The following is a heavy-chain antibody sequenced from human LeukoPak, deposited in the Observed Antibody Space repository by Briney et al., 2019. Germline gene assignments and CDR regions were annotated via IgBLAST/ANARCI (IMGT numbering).Heavy chain of an antibody. Sequence: GGSLRLSCAASGFTFSSYSISSVRQAPGEGLEWGSSISSSSSYIYYADSVQRRSTPSRDNAKNSLYLQMNSLRAEDTAVYYCARAQIPGIAVAGKSAGNFDYWGQGTLVTVSS. V-gene: IGHV3-21*01. J-gene: IGHJ4*02. CDR1: GFTFSSYS. CDR3: ARAQIPGIAVAGKSAGNFDY. D-gene: IGHD6-19*01. CDR2: ISSSSSYI.